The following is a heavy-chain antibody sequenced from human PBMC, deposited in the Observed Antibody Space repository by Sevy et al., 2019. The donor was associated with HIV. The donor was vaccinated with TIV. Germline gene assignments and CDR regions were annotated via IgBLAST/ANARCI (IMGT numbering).Heavy chain of an antibody. CDR3: AKEGDGSGSYFDC. Sequence: ASVKVSCKASGGTFSNYAISWVRQAPGQGLEWMGGIIPIFGTANYGQKFQGRVTITADESTSTAYMELSSLRSEDTAVYLCAKEGDGSGSYFDCWGQGTLVTVSS. CDR2: IIPIFGTA. J-gene: IGHJ4*02. V-gene: IGHV1-69*13. D-gene: IGHD3-10*01. CDR1: GGTFSNYA.